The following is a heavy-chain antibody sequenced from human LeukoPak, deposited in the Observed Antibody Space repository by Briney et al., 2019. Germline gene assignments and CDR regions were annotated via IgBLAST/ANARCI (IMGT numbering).Heavy chain of an antibody. CDR2: IRYDGSNK. D-gene: IGHD2-15*01. Sequence: GGSLRLSCAASGFTFSSYGMHWVRQAPGKGLEWVAFIRYDGSNKYYADSVKGRFTISRDNSKNTLYLQMNSLRAEDTAVYYCAKDVPRYCSGGSRSTIDYWGQGTLVTVSS. CDR3: AKDVPRYCSGGSRSTIDY. J-gene: IGHJ4*02. CDR1: GFTFSSYG. V-gene: IGHV3-30*02.